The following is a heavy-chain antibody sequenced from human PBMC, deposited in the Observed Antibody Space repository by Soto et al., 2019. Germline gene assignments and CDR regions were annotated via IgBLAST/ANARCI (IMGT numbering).Heavy chain of an antibody. Sequence: QVQLVESGGGLVKPGGTLRLSCAASGFNFSDFCMSWIRQAPGKGLECVSYISGSGTTKYYADSVKGRFTISRDNANNSLYLQMTSLRAEDTAVYYCAREQEVATGGRDAFDIWGQGTMVTVSS. J-gene: IGHJ3*02. CDR3: AREQEVATGGRDAFDI. CDR1: GFNFSDFC. D-gene: IGHD5-12*01. CDR2: ISGSGTTK. V-gene: IGHV3-11*01.